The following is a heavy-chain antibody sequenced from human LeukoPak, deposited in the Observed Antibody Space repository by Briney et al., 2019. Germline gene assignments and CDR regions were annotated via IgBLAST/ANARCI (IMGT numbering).Heavy chain of an antibody. D-gene: IGHD3-10*01. Sequence: GGSLRLSCAASGFTFTSYGMHWVRQAPGKGLVWVAFILYVGRNKNYADSVKGRFTISRDKSKNTLYLQMNSLRAEDTAVYYCAKDLGRFGELIDYWGQGTLVTVSS. J-gene: IGHJ4*02. CDR3: AKDLGRFGELIDY. CDR2: ILYVGRNK. V-gene: IGHV3-30*02. CDR1: GFTFTSYG.